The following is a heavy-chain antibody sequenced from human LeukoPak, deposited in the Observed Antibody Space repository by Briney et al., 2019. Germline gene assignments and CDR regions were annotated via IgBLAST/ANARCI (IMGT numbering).Heavy chain of an antibody. CDR3: ARDLRYSSSWYGGNYYYGMDV. D-gene: IGHD6-13*01. Sequence: GGSLGLSCAASGFTFSSYAMHWVRQAPGKGLEWVAVISYDGSNKYYADSVKGRFTISRDNSKNTLYLQMNSLRAEDTAVYYCARDLRYSSSWYGGNYYYGMDVWGQGTTVTVSS. J-gene: IGHJ6*02. CDR2: ISYDGSNK. V-gene: IGHV3-30*04. CDR1: GFTFSSYA.